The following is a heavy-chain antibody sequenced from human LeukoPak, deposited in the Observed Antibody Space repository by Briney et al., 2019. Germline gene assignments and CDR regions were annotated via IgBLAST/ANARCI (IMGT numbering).Heavy chain of an antibody. CDR1: GYIFTSYG. CDR3: ARATTVTCYYYYYMDV. V-gene: IGHV1-18*01. Sequence: ASVKVSCKASGYIFTSYGISWVRQAPGQGLEWMGWISAYNGNTNYAQKLQGRVTMTTDTSTSTAYMELRSLRSYDTAVYYCARATTVTCYYYYYMDVWGKGTTVTISS. J-gene: IGHJ6*03. CDR2: ISAYNGNT. D-gene: IGHD4-17*01.